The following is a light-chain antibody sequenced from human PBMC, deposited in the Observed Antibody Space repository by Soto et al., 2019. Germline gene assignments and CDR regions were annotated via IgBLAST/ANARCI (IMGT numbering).Light chain of an antibody. V-gene: IGLV2-11*01. CDR2: DVS. Sequence: QSALTQPRSVSGPPGQSVSISCSGTSSDVGTYNYVSWYQQHPGKAPKLMIYDVSKRPSGDPDRFSGSKSGNTASLTISGLQAEDEADYYCCSYAGGYTHAVFGGGTKVTVL. CDR1: SSDVGTYNY. J-gene: IGLJ2*01. CDR3: CSYAGGYTHAV.